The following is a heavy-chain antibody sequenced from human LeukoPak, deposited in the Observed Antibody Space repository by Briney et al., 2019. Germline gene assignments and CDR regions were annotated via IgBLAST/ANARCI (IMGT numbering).Heavy chain of an antibody. CDR1: GYTFTGYY. CDR2: INPNSGGT. D-gene: IGHD6-13*01. CDR3: ARFGIAAAGTFDY. J-gene: IGHJ4*02. Sequence: ASVKVSCKASGYTFTGYYMHWVRQAPGQGLEWMGWINPNSGGTNYAQKFQGRVTMTRDTSVSTAYMELSRLRSDDTAVYYCARFGIAAAGTFDYWGQGTLVTVSS. V-gene: IGHV1-2*02.